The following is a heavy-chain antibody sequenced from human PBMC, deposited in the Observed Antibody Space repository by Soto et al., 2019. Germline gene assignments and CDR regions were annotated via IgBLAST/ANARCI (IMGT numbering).Heavy chain of an antibody. CDR1: GGSISSINYY. J-gene: IGHJ3*01. D-gene: IGHD2-8*01. CDR3: ARSAQWDGFDP. V-gene: IGHV4-31*03. CDR2: ISYSGST. Sequence: QVQLQESGPGLVKPSQTLSLTCTVSGGSISSINYYWSWIRQHPEKGLECIGYISYSGSTFYNSSLKSRVTISLDTSKNQFSLKLTSVTAADTAIYYCARSAQWDGFDPWGQGTMVTVSS.